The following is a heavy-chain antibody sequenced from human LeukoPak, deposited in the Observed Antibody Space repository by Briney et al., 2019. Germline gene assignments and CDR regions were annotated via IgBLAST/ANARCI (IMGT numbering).Heavy chain of an antibody. D-gene: IGHD2-21*01. CDR1: GGSISSSSYY. CDR3: TRDLAGHFGGFYFDY. J-gene: IGHJ4*02. Sequence: SETLSLTCTVSGGSISSSSYYWGWIRQPPGKGLEWIGSIFYSGSTYYNPSLKSRVTISVDTSKNQFSLKLSSVAAADTAVYYCTRDLAGHFGGFYFDYWGQGTLVTVSS. V-gene: IGHV4-39*07. CDR2: IFYSGST.